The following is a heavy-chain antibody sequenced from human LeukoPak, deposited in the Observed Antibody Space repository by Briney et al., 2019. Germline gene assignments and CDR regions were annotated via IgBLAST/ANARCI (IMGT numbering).Heavy chain of an antibody. D-gene: IGHD2-2*01. CDR2: IYYSGST. J-gene: IGHJ4*02. V-gene: IGHV4-39*07. Sequence: SETLSLTCNVSGASINTRDYYWGWIRQPPGKGLEWIGSIYYSGSTYDNPSLKSRVTISVETSKVQFSLKLSSVTAADTAVYYCARDSCSSTSCRKKFDNWGQGTLVTVSS. CDR1: GASINTRDYY. CDR3: ARDSCSSTSCRKKFDN.